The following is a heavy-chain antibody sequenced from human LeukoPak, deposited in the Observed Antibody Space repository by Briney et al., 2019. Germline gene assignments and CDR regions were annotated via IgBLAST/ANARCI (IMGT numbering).Heavy chain of an antibody. CDR2: IKEDGSEK. CDR1: GFTFSRYW. Sequence: PGGSLRLSCIASGFTFSRYWMTWVRQAPGKGLEWVANIKEDGSEKYYVDSVKGRFTISRDNAKNSLHLQMNSLRAEDTAVYYCARDSSDWPRFDYWGRGTLVTVSS. V-gene: IGHV3-7*03. J-gene: IGHJ4*02. CDR3: ARDSSDWPRFDY. D-gene: IGHD6-19*01.